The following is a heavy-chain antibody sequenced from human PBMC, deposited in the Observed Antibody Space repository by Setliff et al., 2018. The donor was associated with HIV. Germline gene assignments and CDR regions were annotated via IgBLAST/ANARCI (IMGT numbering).Heavy chain of an antibody. Sequence: SETLSLTCAVSGYSISSGYYWGWIRQPPGKGLEWIGSIYHSGSTYYNPSLKSRVTISIDTSKNQFSLRLTSVTAADTAVYYCARWYTTGRGWFDPWGQGTLVTVSS. D-gene: IGHD6-25*01. J-gene: IGHJ5*02. V-gene: IGHV4-38-2*01. CDR1: GYSISSGYY. CDR3: ARWYTTGRGWFDP. CDR2: IYHSGST.